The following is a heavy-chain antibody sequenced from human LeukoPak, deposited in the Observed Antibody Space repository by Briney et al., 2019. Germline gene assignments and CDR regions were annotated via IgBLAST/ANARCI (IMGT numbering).Heavy chain of an antibody. D-gene: IGHD3-10*01. CDR3: ARGSITMVRGPKGVFDY. CDR2: ISSSGSTI. J-gene: IGHJ4*02. CDR1: GFTFSDYY. Sequence: GGSLRLSCPASGFTFSDYYMSWIRQAPGKGLEWVSYISSSGSTIYYANSVKGRFTISRDNAKNSLYLQMNSLRVEDTAVYYCARGSITMVRGPKGVFDYWGQGTLVTVSS. V-gene: IGHV3-11*01.